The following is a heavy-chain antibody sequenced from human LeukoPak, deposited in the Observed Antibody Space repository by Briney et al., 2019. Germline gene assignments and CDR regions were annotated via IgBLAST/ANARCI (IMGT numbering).Heavy chain of an antibody. J-gene: IGHJ4*02. CDR2: ISGNGGSA. Sequence: GGSLRLSCAASGFTFNTFAMNWVRQAPGKGLEWVSSISGNGGSAYYADSVKGRFTTSRDNSRSPVYLQMNSLGAEDTAIYYCAKDLLGYSRPIDSWGQGTLVTVSS. CDR3: AKDLLGYSRPIDS. V-gene: IGHV3-23*01. CDR1: GFTFNTFA. D-gene: IGHD2-15*01.